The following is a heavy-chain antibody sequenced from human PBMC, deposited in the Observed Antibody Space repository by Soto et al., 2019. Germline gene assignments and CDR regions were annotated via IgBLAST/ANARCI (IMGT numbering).Heavy chain of an antibody. Sequence: SETLSLTCAVYGGSFSGYYWSWIRQPPGKGLEWIGEINHSGSTNYNPSLKSRVTISVDTSKNQFSLKLSSVTAADTAVYYCALDPGIAVAGSRSDYWGQGTLVTVSS. D-gene: IGHD6-19*01. CDR1: GGSFSGYY. J-gene: IGHJ4*02. CDR2: INHSGST. CDR3: ALDPGIAVAGSRSDY. V-gene: IGHV4-34*01.